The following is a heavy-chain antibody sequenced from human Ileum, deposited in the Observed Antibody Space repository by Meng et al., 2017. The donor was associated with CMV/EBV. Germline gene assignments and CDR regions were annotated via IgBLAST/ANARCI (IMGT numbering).Heavy chain of an antibody. J-gene: IGHJ5*02. V-gene: IGHV4-30-4*08. CDR1: GDSISRGDYY. CDR2: IYYSGST. CDR3: ARVVIPPTITNLVCFDP. Sequence: SETLSLTCTVSGDSISRGDYYWSWIRQPPGKGREWIGYIYYSGSTYYNPSLKSRVIRSADTSKNQFSLRLSSVTAADTAVYYCARVVIPPTITNLVCFDPWGQGTRVTGSS. D-gene: IGHD3-16*02.